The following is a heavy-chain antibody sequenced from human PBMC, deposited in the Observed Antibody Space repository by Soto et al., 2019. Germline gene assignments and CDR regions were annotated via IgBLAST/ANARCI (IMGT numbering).Heavy chain of an antibody. V-gene: IGHV3-23*01. CDR1: GFTFSNYA. Sequence: PGGSLRLSCAVSGFTFSNYAMTWVRQAPGKXLEWVSAIGSSGVTTTIYYADSVKGRFTISRDNSKNTLYLQMNSLRAEDTAVYYCARGTGHDSSGYYYVDWFDPWGQGTLVTVSS. CDR2: IGSSGVTTTI. CDR3: ARGTGHDSSGYYYVDWFDP. D-gene: IGHD3-22*01. J-gene: IGHJ5*02.